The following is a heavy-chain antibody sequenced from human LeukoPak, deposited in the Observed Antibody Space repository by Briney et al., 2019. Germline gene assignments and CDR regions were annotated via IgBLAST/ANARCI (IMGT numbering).Heavy chain of an antibody. CDR1: GFTFSSYS. J-gene: IGHJ6*02. CDR3: ARDEGYCSGGGCSYYGMDV. V-gene: IGHV3-21*01. CDR2: IVSSSTYI. Sequence: GGSLRLSCAASGFTFSSYSMNWVRQAPGKGLEWVSSIVSSSTYIYSADSVKGRFTISRDNAKNSLYLQMNSLRAEDTAVYYCARDEGYCSGGGCSYYGMDVWGQGTTVTVSS. D-gene: IGHD2-15*01.